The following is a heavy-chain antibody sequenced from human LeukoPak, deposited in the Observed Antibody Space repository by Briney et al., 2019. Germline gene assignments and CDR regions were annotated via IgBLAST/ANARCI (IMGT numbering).Heavy chain of an antibody. CDR2: SYYWSKRFN. CDR3: VREADCLSASCYRSNFDY. J-gene: IGHJ4*02. CDR1: GESDSSNNAA. Sequence: SQTLSLTLAICGESDSSNNAAWHCTRQSPSRALEWLRRSYYWSKRFNEYLVSVKSRVTINLDTSKNKFSMQLNSVIPEDTAVYYCVREADCLSASCYRSNFDYWDGGTLVTVSS. V-gene: IGHV6-1*01. D-gene: IGHD2-2*01.